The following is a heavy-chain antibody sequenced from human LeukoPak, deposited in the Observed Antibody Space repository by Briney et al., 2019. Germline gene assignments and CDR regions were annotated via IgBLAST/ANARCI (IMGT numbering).Heavy chain of an antibody. D-gene: IGHD6-6*01. J-gene: IGHJ4*02. CDR3: VSLGYSSSSVRY. CDR1: GFTFSRSA. CDR2: ISYDGGNK. V-gene: IGHV3-30*04. Sequence: GGSLRLSCAASGFTFSRSAMHWVRQAPGKGLEWVAIISYDGGNKYYADSVKGRFTISRDDSKNTLYLQMNSLRAEDTAVYFCVSLGYSSSSVRYWGQGTLVTVSS.